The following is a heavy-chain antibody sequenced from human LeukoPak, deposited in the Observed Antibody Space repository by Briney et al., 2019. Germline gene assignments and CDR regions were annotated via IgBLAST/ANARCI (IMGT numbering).Heavy chain of an antibody. J-gene: IGHJ1*01. V-gene: IGHV6-1*01. Sequence: SQTLSLTCAISGDSVSSNSAAWNWIRQSPSRGLEWLGRTYYRSKWYNDYAVSVKSRITINPDTSKNQFSLQLNSVTPEDTAVYYCARGFIYDFWSGCPFQHWGQGTLVTVSS. D-gene: IGHD3-3*01. CDR3: ARGFIYDFWSGCPFQH. CDR2: TYYRSKWYN. CDR1: GDSVSSNSAA.